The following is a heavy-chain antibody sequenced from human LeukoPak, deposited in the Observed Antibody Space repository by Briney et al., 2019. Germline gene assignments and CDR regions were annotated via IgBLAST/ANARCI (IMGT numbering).Heavy chain of an antibody. CDR1: GYTFTGYY. CDR3: AREYYYDSSGEDY. Sequence: ASVKVSCKASGYTFTGYYMHWVRQAPGQGLEWMGRISPNSGGTNHAQKFQGRVTMTRDTSISTAYMELSRLRSDDTAVYYCAREYYYDSSGEDYWGQGTLVTVSS. D-gene: IGHD3-22*01. CDR2: ISPNSGGT. J-gene: IGHJ4*02. V-gene: IGHV1-2*06.